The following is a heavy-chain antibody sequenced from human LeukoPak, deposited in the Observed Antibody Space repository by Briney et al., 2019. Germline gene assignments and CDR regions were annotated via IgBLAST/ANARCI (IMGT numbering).Heavy chain of an antibody. D-gene: IGHD3-10*01. V-gene: IGHV2-5*02. J-gene: IGHJ4*02. CDR1: GFSLSSSGVG. CDR2: LSWDDDK. CDR3: ARGPFGELYLDY. Sequence: SGPTLVKPTQTLTLTGTFSGFSLSSSGVGVGRVRQPSGKALEWLAILSWDDDKRYSPSLKGRLTITKDTSKNQVVLKMTNMGPVDTAVYYCARGPFGELYLDYWGQGTLVTVSS.